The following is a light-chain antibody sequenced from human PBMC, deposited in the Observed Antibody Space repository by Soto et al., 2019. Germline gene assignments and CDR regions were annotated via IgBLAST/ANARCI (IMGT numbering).Light chain of an antibody. V-gene: IGKV3-20*01. CDR1: QTVRNNY. CDR3: QQFSSYPLT. CDR2: DAS. J-gene: IGKJ4*01. Sequence: DIVLTQTPGTLSLSPGERSSLSCRASQTVRNNYLAWYQQKPGQAPRSLIYDASSRATGIPDRFSGGGSGTDFTLTISRLEPEDFAVYYCQQFSSYPLTFGGGSKVDI.